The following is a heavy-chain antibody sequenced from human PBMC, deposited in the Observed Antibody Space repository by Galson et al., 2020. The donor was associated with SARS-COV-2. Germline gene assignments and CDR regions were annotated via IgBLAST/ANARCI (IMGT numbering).Heavy chain of an antibody. Sequence: GGSLRLSCVASGFTFSSYWMNWVRQGPGKGLEWVANIKQDGSEKYYVDSVKGRFAISRDNAKNSLYLQMNSLRAEDTAVYCCARDGDSSGYYQDYWGQGTLVTVSS. CDR1: GFTFSSYW. CDR3: ARDGDSSGYYQDY. V-gene: IGHV3-7*01. J-gene: IGHJ4*02. CDR2: IKQDGSEK. D-gene: IGHD3-22*01.